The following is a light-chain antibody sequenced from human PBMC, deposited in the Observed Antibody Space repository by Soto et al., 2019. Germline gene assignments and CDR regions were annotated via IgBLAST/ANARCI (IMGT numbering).Light chain of an antibody. CDR1: QGISTW. Sequence: EIQMTQSPSSVSASLGDRVTITCRASQGISTWLAWYQQKAGKAPNLLIYGASNLHSGVPSRFSGSGSGTNFTLTISSLQPEDFATYYCQQANSSPITFGQGTRLEIK. J-gene: IGKJ5*01. CDR2: GAS. V-gene: IGKV1-12*01. CDR3: QQANSSPIT.